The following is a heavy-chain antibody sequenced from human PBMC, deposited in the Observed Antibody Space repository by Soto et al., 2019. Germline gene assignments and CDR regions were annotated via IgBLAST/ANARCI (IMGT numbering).Heavy chain of an antibody. D-gene: IGHD4-17*01. CDR1: GGSISSSNW. J-gene: IGHJ6*02. V-gene: IGHV4-4*02. CDR3: AREPGDGDYAGYSCYGMDV. CDR2: IYHSGST. Sequence: QVQLQESGPGLVKPSGTLSLTCAVSGGSISSSNWWSWVRQPPGKGLEWIGEIYHSGSTNYNPSRTCRVTMSLDKSRKQFSPELSSVSAAAPAVYDSAREPGDGDYAGYSCYGMDVWGQGTTVTVSS.